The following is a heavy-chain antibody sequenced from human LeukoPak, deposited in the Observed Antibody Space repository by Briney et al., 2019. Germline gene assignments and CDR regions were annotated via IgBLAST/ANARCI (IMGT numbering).Heavy chain of an antibody. CDR1: GFTFSSYG. J-gene: IGHJ5*02. V-gene: IGHV3-33*01. CDR2: IWYDGSNK. CDR3: ARAVAGTTDHFDP. Sequence: GGSLRLSCVASGFTFSSYGMHWVRQAPGKGLEWVAVIWYDGSNKYYADSVKGRFTISRDNSKNTLYLQMNSLRAEDTAVYYCARAVAGTTDHFDPWGQGTLVTVSS. D-gene: IGHD6-19*01.